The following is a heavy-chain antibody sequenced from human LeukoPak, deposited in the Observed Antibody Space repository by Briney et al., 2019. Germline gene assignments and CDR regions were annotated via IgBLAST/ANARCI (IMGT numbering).Heavy chain of an antibody. D-gene: IGHD2-21*01. J-gene: IGHJ4*02. CDR3: ARDHCDDAACYPFDR. CDR2: VYLGGST. CDR1: GASFNYYY. V-gene: IGHV4-4*07. Sequence: SETLSLTYNVSGASFNYYYWSWIRQPAGKGLEWIGSVYLGGSTNYNPSLKSRVMMSLDKANNQFSLRLSSVTAADTATYYCARDHCDDAACYPFDRWGQGTLVTVSS.